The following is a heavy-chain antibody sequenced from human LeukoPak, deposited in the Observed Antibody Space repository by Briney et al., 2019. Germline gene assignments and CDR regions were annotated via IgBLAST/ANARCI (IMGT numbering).Heavy chain of an antibody. D-gene: IGHD2-2*02. V-gene: IGHV1-2*02. CDR2: INPNSGGT. J-gene: IGHJ6*03. CDR3: ARDPIGDIVVVPAAINMDV. Sequence: ASVKVSCKASGYTFTSYGISWVRQAPGQGLEWMGWINPNSGGTNYAQKFQGRVTMTRGTSISTAYMELSRLRSDDTAVYYCARDPIGDIVVVPAAINMDVWGKGTTVTVSS. CDR1: GYTFTSYG.